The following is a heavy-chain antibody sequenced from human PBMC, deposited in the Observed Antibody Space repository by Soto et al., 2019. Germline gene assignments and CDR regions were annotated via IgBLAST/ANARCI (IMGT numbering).Heavy chain of an antibody. D-gene: IGHD6-19*01. CDR1: GFTFSSYA. V-gene: IGHV3-23*01. J-gene: IGHJ6*02. CDR3: AKDGSSGWYIGYYYYGMDV. Sequence: GGSLRLSCAASGFTFSSYAMSWVRQAPGKGLEWVSAISGSGGSTYYADSVKGRFTISSDNSKNTLYLQMNSLRAEDTAVYYCAKDGSSGWYIGYYYYGMDVWGQGTTVTVSS. CDR2: ISGSGGST.